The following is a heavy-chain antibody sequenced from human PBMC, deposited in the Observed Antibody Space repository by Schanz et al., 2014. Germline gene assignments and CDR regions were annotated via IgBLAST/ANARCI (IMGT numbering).Heavy chain of an antibody. V-gene: IGHV3-11*01. D-gene: IGHD6-13*01. J-gene: IGHJ4*01. CDR1: GFTFRDYY. CDR2: IDGKSTTV. CDR3: AREQIMAAAGLVDY. Sequence: QVQLVESGGGLVKPGGSLRLSCAASGFTFRDYYMSWIRQAPGKGLEWVSYIDGKSTTVYYADSVKGRFTVSRDNARNSLYLQMNSLRAEDTAVYYCAREQIMAAAGLVDYWGHGTLVTVSS.